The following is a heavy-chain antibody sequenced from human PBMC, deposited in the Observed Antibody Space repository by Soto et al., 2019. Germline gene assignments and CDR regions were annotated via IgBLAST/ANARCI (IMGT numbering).Heavy chain of an antibody. Sequence: SETLSLTCTVSGGSISSGGYYWSWIRQHPGKGLEWIGYIYYSGYTYYNPSLKSRVTISSDTSKNQFSLKLSSVTAADTAVYYXATLGWYSSSWYSWFDPWGPGTLVTVSS. J-gene: IGHJ5*02. CDR1: GGSISSGGYY. V-gene: IGHV4-31*03. CDR2: IYYSGYT. CDR3: ATLGWYSSSWYSWFDP. D-gene: IGHD6-13*01.